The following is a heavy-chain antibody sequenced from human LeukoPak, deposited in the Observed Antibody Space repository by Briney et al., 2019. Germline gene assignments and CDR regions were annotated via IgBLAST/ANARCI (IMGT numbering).Heavy chain of an antibody. CDR3: ARPHPRTVFGVFSYYYGMDV. D-gene: IGHD3-3*01. V-gene: IGHV3-20*04. CDR1: GFTFDDYG. Sequence: GGSLRLSCAASGFTFDDYGMSWVRQAPGKGLEWVSGINWNGGSTGYADSVKGRFTISRDNAKNSLYLQMNSLRAEDTAVYYCARPHPRTVFGVFSYYYGMDVWGQGTTVTVSS. CDR2: INWNGGST. J-gene: IGHJ6*02.